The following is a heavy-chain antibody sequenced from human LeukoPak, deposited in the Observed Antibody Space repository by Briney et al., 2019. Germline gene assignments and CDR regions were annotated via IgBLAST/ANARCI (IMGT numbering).Heavy chain of an antibody. V-gene: IGHV3-48*02. CDR2: ISSTSSII. Sequence: QPGGSLRLSCGASGFTFSGYSMNWVRQAPGKGLEWVSYISSTSSIISYVDSVRGRFTISRDNAKNSLYPQMNSLRDEDTAVYYCVRESSYAFNIWGQGTMVTVSS. CDR1: GFTFSGYS. J-gene: IGHJ3*02. CDR3: VRESSYAFNI.